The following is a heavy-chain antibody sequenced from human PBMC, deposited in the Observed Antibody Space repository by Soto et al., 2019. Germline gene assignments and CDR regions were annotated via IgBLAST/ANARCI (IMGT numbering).Heavy chain of an antibody. Sequence: EVQLLESGGGLVQPGGSLRLSCAASGFSFSTYAMSRVRQAPGKGLEWVSAINCCGGSTYYADSVKGRFTISRDDSKNTLYLQMNSLRAEDTAVYYCAKTHYDVLDYWGQGTLVTVSS. CDR3: AKTHYDVLDY. CDR2: INCCGGST. CDR1: GFSFSTYA. J-gene: IGHJ4*02. D-gene: IGHD3-3*01. V-gene: IGHV3-23*01.